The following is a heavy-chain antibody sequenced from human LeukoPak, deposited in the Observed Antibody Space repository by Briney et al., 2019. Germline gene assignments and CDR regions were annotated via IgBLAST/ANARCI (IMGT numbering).Heavy chain of an antibody. J-gene: IGHJ4*02. CDR1: GFTFSDYG. D-gene: IGHD5-18*01. CDR3: ARDRYGIRRDYFDY. CDR2: IWYDGTNK. Sequence: PGGSLRLSCAASGFTFSDYGMHWVRQAPGKGLEWVALIWYDGTNKYYVDSVKGRFTISRDNSKNTLYLQMNSLRADDTAVYYCARDRYGIRRDYFDYWGQGILVTVSP. V-gene: IGHV3-33*01.